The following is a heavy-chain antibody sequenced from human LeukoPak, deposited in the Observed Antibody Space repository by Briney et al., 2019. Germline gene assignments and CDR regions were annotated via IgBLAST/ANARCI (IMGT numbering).Heavy chain of an antibody. J-gene: IGHJ4*02. D-gene: IGHD5-18*01. CDR1: GFTFSDYY. Sequence: GSLRLSCAASGFTFSDYYMSWIRQAPGKGLEWVSHISSSGSTIYYADSVKGRFTISRDNAKNSLYLQMDSPRAEDTAVYYCARGLSGYTAMGAYWGQGTLVTVSS. CDR2: ISSSGSTI. V-gene: IGHV3-11*01. CDR3: ARGLSGYTAMGAY.